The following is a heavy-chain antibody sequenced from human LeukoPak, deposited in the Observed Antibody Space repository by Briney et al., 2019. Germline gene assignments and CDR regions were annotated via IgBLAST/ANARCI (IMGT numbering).Heavy chain of an antibody. Sequence: PSETLSLTCTVSGGSISTYSWSWIRQPPGKGLEWIGYIYYSGNTNYNPSLKSRVTISVDTSKNQFSLKLSSVTAAGTAVYYCARVRLVGYDILTGYYSFDYWGQGTLVTVSS. CDR3: ARVRLVGYDILTGYYSFDY. CDR2: IYYSGNT. D-gene: IGHD3-9*01. J-gene: IGHJ4*02. CDR1: GGSISTYS. V-gene: IGHV4-59*01.